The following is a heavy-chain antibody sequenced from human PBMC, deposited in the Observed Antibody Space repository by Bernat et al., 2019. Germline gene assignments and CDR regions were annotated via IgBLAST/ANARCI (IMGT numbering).Heavy chain of an antibody. V-gene: IGHV3-48*02. CDR2: ISSTSSTI. Sequence: VQLVESGGGVVQPGRSLRLSCAASGFTFNIYSMNWVRQAPGKGLEWVSYISSTSSTIYYADSVKGRFTISRDNARNSLYLQMNSLRDEDTAVYYCARELRGGDDYWGQGTLVTVSS. D-gene: IGHD2-15*01. J-gene: IGHJ4*02. CDR1: GFTFNIYS. CDR3: ARELRGGDDY.